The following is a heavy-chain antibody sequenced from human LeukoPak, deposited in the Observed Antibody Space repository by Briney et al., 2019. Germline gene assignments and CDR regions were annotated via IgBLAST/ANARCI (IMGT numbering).Heavy chain of an antibody. V-gene: IGHV3-66*01. CDR1: EFSVGSNY. Sequence: GGSLRLSCAASEFSVGSNYMTWVRQAPGKGLEWVSLIYSGGSTYYADSVKGRFTISRDNSKNTLYLQMNSLRAEDTAVYYCARDEGEYYFDYWGQGTLVTVSS. J-gene: IGHJ4*02. CDR3: ARDEGEYYFDY. D-gene: IGHD3-16*01. CDR2: IYSGGST.